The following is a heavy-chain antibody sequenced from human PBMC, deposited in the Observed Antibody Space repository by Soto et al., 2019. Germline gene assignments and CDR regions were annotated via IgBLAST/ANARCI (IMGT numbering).Heavy chain of an antibody. V-gene: IGHV3-30*18. J-gene: IGHJ6*02. CDR2: ISYDGSNK. D-gene: IGHD3-3*01. Sequence: QVQLVESGGGVVQPGRSLRLSCAASGFTFSSYGMHWVRQAPGKGLEWVAVISYDGSNKYYADSVKGRFTISRDNSKNTLYLQMNSLRAEDTAVYYCAKDVLRFLEWLAFYGMDVWGRGTTVTVSS. CDR1: GFTFSSYG. CDR3: AKDVLRFLEWLAFYGMDV.